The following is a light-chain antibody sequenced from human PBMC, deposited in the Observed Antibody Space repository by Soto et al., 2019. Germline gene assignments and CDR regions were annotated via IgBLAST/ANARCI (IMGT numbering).Light chain of an antibody. CDR3: QQLNSFPYT. V-gene: IGKV1-9*01. Sequence: NQLTQSPSSVSASVGDRVTITCRASRGISDSLAWYQQKPGKAPNLLIYAASTLQSGVPSRFSGSGSGTDFTLTITSLQPEDFSTYFCQQLNSFPYTFGQGTRLEI. CDR2: AAS. CDR1: RGISDS. J-gene: IGKJ2*01.